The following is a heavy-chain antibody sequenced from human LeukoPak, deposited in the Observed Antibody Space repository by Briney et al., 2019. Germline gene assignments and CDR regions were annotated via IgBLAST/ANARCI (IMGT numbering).Heavy chain of an antibody. V-gene: IGHV3-30*04. CDR1: GFTFSKHA. CDR2: ISYDGSNK. CDR3: AKDEIVGFVDY. D-gene: IGHD1-26*01. Sequence: GGSLRLSCAASGFTFSKHAMHWVRQAPGKGLEWVAVISYDGSNKYYADSVKGRFTISRDNSKNTLYLQMNSLRAEDTAVYYCAKDEIVGFVDYWGQGTLVTVSS. J-gene: IGHJ4*02.